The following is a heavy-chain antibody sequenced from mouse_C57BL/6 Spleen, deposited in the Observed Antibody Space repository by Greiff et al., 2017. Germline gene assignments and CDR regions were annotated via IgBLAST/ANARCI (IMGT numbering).Heavy chain of an antibody. D-gene: IGHD4-1*01. Sequence: EVQGVESGGGLVKPGGSLKLSCAASGFTFSSYAMSWVRQTPEKRLEWVATISDGGSYIYYPDNVKGRFTISRDNAKNNLYLQMSHLKSVDTAMYYGARDRELGRVDYWGQGTTLAVAS. CDR3: ARDRELGRVDY. CDR1: GFTFSSYA. J-gene: IGHJ2*01. V-gene: IGHV5-4*01. CDR2: ISDGGSYI.